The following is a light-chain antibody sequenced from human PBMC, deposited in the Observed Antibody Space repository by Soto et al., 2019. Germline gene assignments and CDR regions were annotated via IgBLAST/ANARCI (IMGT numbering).Light chain of an antibody. J-gene: IGKJ1*01. CDR2: GAS. CDR1: QSVSSNY. Sequence: EIELTQSPGTLCLSLGERATLSCRASQSVSSNYLAWYQQKPGQAPRLLIYGASSRSTGIPDRFSGRGSGTDFTLTIRRLEPEDFAVYYCQQYCSWSPCTLGQGTKGDTK. V-gene: IGKV3-20*01. CDR3: QQYCSWSPCT.